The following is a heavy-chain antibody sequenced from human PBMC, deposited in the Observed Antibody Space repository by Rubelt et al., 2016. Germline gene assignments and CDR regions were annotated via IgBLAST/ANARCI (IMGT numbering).Heavy chain of an antibody. J-gene: IGHJ4*02. CDR2: IPPILGKA. CDR3: ARDPYGVFDY. Sequence: QVQLVQSGAEVKKPGSSVKVSCKASGGTFSSYAISWVRQAPGQGLEWMGGIPPILGKANYAQKCQGRVTMTTDTSKSTADMELRGLRSDDTAVYYCARDPYGVFDYWGQGTLVTVSS. CDR1: GGTFSSYA. V-gene: IGHV1-69*06. D-gene: IGHD4-17*01.